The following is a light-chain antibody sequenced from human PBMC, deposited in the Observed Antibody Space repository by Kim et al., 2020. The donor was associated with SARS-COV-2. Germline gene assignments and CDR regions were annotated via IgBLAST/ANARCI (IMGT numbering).Light chain of an antibody. CDR2: GKN. V-gene: IGLV3-19*01. CDR1: SLRSYY. Sequence: GQQVRITCQGDSLRSYYASWYQQKPGQAPVLVIYGKNNRPSGIPDRFSGSSSGNTASLTITGAQAEDEADYYCNSRDSSGNLNWVFGGGTKLTVL. J-gene: IGLJ3*02. CDR3: NSRDSSGNLNWV.